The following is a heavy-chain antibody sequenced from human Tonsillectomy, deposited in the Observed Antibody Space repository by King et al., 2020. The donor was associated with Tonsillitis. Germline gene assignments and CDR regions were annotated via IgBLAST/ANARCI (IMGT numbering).Heavy chain of an antibody. J-gene: IGHJ2*01. Sequence: QLVQSGGGLVQPGRSLRLSCAASGFTFDDYAMHWVRQAPGKGLEWVSGISWNSGSIGYADSVKGRFTISRDNAKNSLYLQMNSLRAEDAALYYCAKDHGSGSLWYFDLWGRGTLVTVSS. V-gene: IGHV3-9*01. CDR3: AKDHGSGSLWYFDL. D-gene: IGHD3-10*01. CDR2: ISWNSGSI. CDR1: GFTFDDYA.